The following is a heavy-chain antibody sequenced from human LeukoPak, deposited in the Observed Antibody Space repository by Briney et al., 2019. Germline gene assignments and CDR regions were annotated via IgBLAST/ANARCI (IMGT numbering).Heavy chain of an antibody. CDR1: GFTFSSYA. D-gene: IGHD3-3*01. Sequence: GGSLRLSCAASGFTFSSYAMSWVRQAPGKGLEWVSAISGSGGSTYYADSVKGRFTISRDNSKNTLYLQMNSLRAEDTAVYYCAKSTETYYDFWSGPNYWGQGTLVTVSS. V-gene: IGHV3-23*01. J-gene: IGHJ4*02. CDR2: ISGSGGST. CDR3: AKSTETYYDFWSGPNY.